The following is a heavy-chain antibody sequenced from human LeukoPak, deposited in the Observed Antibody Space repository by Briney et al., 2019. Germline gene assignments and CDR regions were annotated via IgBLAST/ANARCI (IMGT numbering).Heavy chain of an antibody. CDR1: GYSISSGYY. CDR2: INHSGST. Sequence: SETLSLTCTVSGYSISSGYYWGWIRQPPGKGLEWIGEINHSGSTNYNPSLKSRVTISVDTSKNQFSLKLSSVTAADTAVYYCARGPIIDIVIVPAADDYYYMDVWGKGTTVTVSS. V-gene: IGHV4-38-2*02. CDR3: ARGPIIDIVIVPAADDYYYMDV. D-gene: IGHD2-2*01. J-gene: IGHJ6*03.